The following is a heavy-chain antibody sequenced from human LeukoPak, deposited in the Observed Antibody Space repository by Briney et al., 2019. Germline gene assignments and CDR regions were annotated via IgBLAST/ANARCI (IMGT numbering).Heavy chain of an antibody. CDR2: ITPSGGT. Sequence: ASVKVSCKASGYTFTSYAIHWVRQAPGQGLEWMGWITPSGGTNYPQKFQGRVAITWDTSITTAYMDPSRLTSDDTAVYYCARDRYGDGFAHLDYWGQGALVTVSS. CDR1: GYTFTSYA. J-gene: IGHJ4*02. D-gene: IGHD5-24*01. CDR3: ARDRYGDGFAHLDY. V-gene: IGHV1-2*02.